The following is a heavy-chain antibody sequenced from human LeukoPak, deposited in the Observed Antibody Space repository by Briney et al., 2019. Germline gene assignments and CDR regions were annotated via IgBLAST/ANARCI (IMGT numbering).Heavy chain of an antibody. CDR2: INHSGST. CDR1: GGSFSGYY. J-gene: IGHJ4*02. D-gene: IGHD6-19*01. Sequence: SETLSLTCAVYGGSFSGYYWSWIRQPPGKGLEWIGEINHSGSTNYNPSLKSRATISVDTSKNQFSLKLSSVPAADTAVYYCARQRSSGLRVEDYWGQGTLVTVSS. CDR3: ARQRSSGLRVEDY. V-gene: IGHV4-34*01.